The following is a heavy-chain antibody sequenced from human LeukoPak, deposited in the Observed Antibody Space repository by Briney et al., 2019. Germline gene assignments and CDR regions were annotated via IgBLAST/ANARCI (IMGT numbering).Heavy chain of an antibody. J-gene: IGHJ4*02. Sequence: SETLSLTCTVSGGSISSSSYYWGWIRQPPGKGLEWIGSIYYSGSTYYNPSLKSRVTISVDTSKNQFSLKLSSVTAADTAVYYCARRSLTYYYDSGPLDYWGQGTLVTVSS. D-gene: IGHD3-10*01. CDR1: GGSISSSSYY. V-gene: IGHV4-39*01. CDR3: ARRSLTYYYDSGPLDY. CDR2: IYYSGST.